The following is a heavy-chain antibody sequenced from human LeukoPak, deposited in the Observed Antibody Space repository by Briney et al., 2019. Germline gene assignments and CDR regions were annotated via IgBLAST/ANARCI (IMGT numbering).Heavy chain of an antibody. Sequence: PSETLSLTCAVYGGSSSDYYWSWIRQPPGKGLEWIGEINHSGSTNYNPSLKSRVTISVDTSKKQFSLKLRSVTAADTAVYYCASVPFRDGHLPNYFDYWGQGTLVTVSS. CDR1: GGSSSDYY. CDR2: INHSGST. CDR3: ASVPFRDGHLPNYFDY. D-gene: IGHD2-8*01. V-gene: IGHV4-34*01. J-gene: IGHJ4*02.